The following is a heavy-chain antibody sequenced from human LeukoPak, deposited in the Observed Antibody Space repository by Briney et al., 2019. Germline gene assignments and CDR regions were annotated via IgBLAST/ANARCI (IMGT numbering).Heavy chain of an antibody. CDR3: AVYCSSTSCYGKPLGY. Sequence: ASVKVSCKASGYTFTSYGISWVRQAPGQGLEWMGWISAYNGNTNYAQKLQGRVTMTTDTSMSTAYMELRSLRSDDTAVYYCAVYCSSTSCYGKPLGYWGQGTLVTVSS. D-gene: IGHD2-2*01. CDR2: ISAYNGNT. V-gene: IGHV1-18*01. J-gene: IGHJ4*02. CDR1: GYTFTSYG.